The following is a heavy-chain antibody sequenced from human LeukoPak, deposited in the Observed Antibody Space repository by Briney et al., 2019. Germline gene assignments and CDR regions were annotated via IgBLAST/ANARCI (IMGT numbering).Heavy chain of an antibody. Sequence: GSLRLSCAGSGLTFSNYEMNWVRQAPGKGLEWVSFISGSGSRIYYADSVKGRFTISRDNAKNSLYLQMNNLRADDTAVYYCAKDQGRGGFGLDCWGQGTLVTVSS. V-gene: IGHV3-48*03. D-gene: IGHD3-16*01. CDR2: ISGSGSRI. J-gene: IGHJ4*02. CDR1: GLTFSNYE. CDR3: AKDQGRGGFGLDC.